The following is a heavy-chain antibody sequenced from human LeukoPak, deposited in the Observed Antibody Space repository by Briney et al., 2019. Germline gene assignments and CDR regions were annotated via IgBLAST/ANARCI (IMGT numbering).Heavy chain of an antibody. J-gene: IGHJ4*02. Sequence: PGGSLRLSCAASGFTFSSFAMNWVRQAPGKGLEWVSVISGSGGTTYYADSVKGRFTISRDNSKNTLYLQMNSLRAEDTAVYYCAKGAVTETTCPSDYWGQGTLVTVSS. CDR2: ISGSGGTT. CDR3: AKGAVTETTCPSDY. D-gene: IGHD1-7*01. CDR1: GFTFSSFA. V-gene: IGHV3-23*01.